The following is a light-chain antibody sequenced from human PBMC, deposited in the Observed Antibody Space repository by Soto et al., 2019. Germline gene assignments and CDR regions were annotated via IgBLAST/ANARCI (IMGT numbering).Light chain of an antibody. CDR3: QQYNDFQYT. J-gene: IGKJ2*01. CDR1: QSLGSD. V-gene: IGKV1-5*03. CDR2: KAT. Sequence: DIQMTQSPPTLSASVGDGVSITCRASQSLGSDLAWYQQKPGKAPKLLIYKATNLQRGVPSRFSGSGSGTDFSLTSSSLQPEDSATYYCQQYNDFQYTFGQGTRWRS.